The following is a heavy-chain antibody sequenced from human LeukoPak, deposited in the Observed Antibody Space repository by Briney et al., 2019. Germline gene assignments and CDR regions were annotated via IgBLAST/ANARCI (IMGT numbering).Heavy chain of an antibody. Sequence: PGGSLRLSCAASGFTFSNAWMSWVRQAPGKGLEWVSAISGSGGGTYYADSVKGRFTISRDNSKNTLYLQMNSLRADDTAVYYCAKRRGLELTYYYHMDVWGKGTTVTVSS. CDR1: GFTFSNAW. D-gene: IGHD1-7*01. CDR2: ISGSGGGT. CDR3: AKRRGLELTYYYHMDV. V-gene: IGHV3-23*01. J-gene: IGHJ6*03.